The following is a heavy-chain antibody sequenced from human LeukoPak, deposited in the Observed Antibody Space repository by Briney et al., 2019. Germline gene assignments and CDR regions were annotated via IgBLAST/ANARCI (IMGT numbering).Heavy chain of an antibody. CDR3: ARVGEFLFDY. CDR2: INHTGST. Sequence: SETLSLTCAVYGGSFRGYYWSWIRQPPGKGLEWIGEINHTGSTNYNPSLKSRVTISEDTSKNQFSLKLSSVTAADTAVYYCARVGEFLFDYWGQGTLVTVSS. J-gene: IGHJ4*02. CDR1: GGSFRGYY. V-gene: IGHV4-34*01. D-gene: IGHD3-10*01.